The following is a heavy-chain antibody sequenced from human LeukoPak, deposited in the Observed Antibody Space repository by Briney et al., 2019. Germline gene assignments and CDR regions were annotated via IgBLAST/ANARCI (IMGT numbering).Heavy chain of an antibody. CDR2: IVTAGDT. CDR3: ARGFPGYGDFTPDAFDI. D-gene: IGHD4-17*01. J-gene: IGHJ3*02. CDR1: GFTFSSYD. V-gene: IGHV3-13*04. Sequence: GGSLRLSWAASGFTFSSYDMHWVRQATGKGLEWFSAIVTAGDTYYPGSVKGRFTISRENAKNSLYLQMNSLRAGDTAVYYCARGFPGYGDFTPDAFDIWGQGTMVTVSS.